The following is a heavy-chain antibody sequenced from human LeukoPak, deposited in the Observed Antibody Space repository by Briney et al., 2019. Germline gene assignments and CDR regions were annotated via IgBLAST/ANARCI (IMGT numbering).Heavy chain of an antibody. Sequence: GKSLRLSCAASEFTFSNYGMHWVRQAPGKGLELVAGISSDGSEEYYADSVEGRFTISRDNPENTLYLEMNSLRAEDTAVYYCAKGDSGFYFYFDYWGQGTLVTVSS. CDR1: EFTFSNYG. J-gene: IGHJ4*02. D-gene: IGHD3-22*01. V-gene: IGHV3-30*18. CDR2: ISSDGSEE. CDR3: AKGDSGFYFYFDY.